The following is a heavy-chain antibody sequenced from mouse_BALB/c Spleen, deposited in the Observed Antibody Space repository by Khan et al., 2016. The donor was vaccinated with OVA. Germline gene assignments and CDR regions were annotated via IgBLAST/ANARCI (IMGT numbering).Heavy chain of an antibody. V-gene: IGHV5-6-4*01. Sequence: EVKLVESGGGLVRPGGSLKLSCAASGFSFSSYSMSWVRQTPEKRLEWVATISSGGSYTYYPDSVKGRFTISRDNAKNTQHLQVNSLRSEDTAMYYCTGHRVYYGSSPYFDDWGQGTTLTVSS. D-gene: IGHD1-1*01. J-gene: IGHJ2*01. CDR2: ISSGGSYT. CDR3: TGHRVYYGSSPYFDD. CDR1: GFSFSSYS.